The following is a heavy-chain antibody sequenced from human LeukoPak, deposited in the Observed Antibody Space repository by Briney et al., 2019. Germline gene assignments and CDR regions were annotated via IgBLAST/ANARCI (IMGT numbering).Heavy chain of an antibody. CDR2: ISGGGETT. D-gene: IGHD1-1*01. V-gene: IGHV3-23*01. CDR3: AKDDRSINWNLQRGYAFDI. J-gene: IGHJ3*02. CDR1: GFTFKSYW. Sequence: GGSLRLSCAASGFTFKSYWMYWVRQAPGKGLVWVSSISGGGETTYYADSVKGRFPISRDNSKNTLYLQMNSLRAEDTAVYYCAKDDRSINWNLQRGYAFDIWGQGTMVTVSS.